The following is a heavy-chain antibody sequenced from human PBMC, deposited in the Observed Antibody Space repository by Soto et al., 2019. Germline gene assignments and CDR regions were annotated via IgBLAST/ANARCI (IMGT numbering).Heavy chain of an antibody. V-gene: IGHV3-23*01. CDR2: ISDGGDLT. Sequence: GSLRLSCAASGFAFSSHPMSWVRQAPEKGLEWVAGISDGGDLTYNADSVRGRFTISRDNSRNTLYLQMNSLRAEDTAVYYCARRVIGSSRAFDICGQRTMVTVSS. CDR3: ARRVIGSSRAFDI. CDR1: GFAFSSHP. D-gene: IGHD3-10*01. J-gene: IGHJ3*02.